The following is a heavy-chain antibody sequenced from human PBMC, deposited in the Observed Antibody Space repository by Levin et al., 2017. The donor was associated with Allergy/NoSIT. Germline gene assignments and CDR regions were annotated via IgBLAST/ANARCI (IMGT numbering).Heavy chain of an antibody. CDR2: IYSGGST. Sequence: ETLSLTCAASGFTVSSNYMSWVRQAPGKGLEWVSVIYSGGSTYYADSVKGRFTISRDNSKNTLYLQMNSLRAEDTAVYYCARATPHRRDGYITNYYYYGMDVWGQGTTVTVSS. CDR1: GFTVSSNY. J-gene: IGHJ6*02. CDR3: ARATPHRRDGYITNYYYYGMDV. D-gene: IGHD5-24*01. V-gene: IGHV3-53*01.